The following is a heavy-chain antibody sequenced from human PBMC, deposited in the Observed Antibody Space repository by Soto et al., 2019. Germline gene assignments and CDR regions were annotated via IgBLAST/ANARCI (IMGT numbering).Heavy chain of an antibody. Sequence: GESLKISCHGCGFRFTNSLIAWLHQMPDKGLEGLGIIYPSESDTKYSPCFQGQATISVDQSISTAYLQLSSLKASDTAMYYCADGLFLPFKGLDVWGQGSTVTVTS. CDR3: ADGLFLPFKGLDV. V-gene: IGHV5-51*07. CDR2: IYPSESDT. J-gene: IGHJ6*02. CDR1: GFRFTNSL.